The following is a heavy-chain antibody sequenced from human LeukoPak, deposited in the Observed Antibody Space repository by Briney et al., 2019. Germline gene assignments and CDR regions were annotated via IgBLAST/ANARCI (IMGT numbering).Heavy chain of an antibody. CDR2: IYDDNT. D-gene: IGHD3-10*01. Sequence: GGSLRLSCAASGFTVSAYAMAWVRQAPGKGLEWVSTIYDDNTYYADSVKGRFAISTDNSKNTLYLQMNSLRVEDTAVYFCAARKVRGVRFYLDYWGQGTLVTVSS. V-gene: IGHV3-23*01. CDR1: GFTVSAYA. J-gene: IGHJ4*02. CDR3: AARKVRGVRFYLDY.